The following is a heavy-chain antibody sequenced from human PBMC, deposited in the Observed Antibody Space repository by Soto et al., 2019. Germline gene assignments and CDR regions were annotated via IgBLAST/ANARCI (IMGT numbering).Heavy chain of an antibody. Sequence: GGSLRLSCAASGFTFSSYAMPWVRQAPGKGLEWVAVISYDGSNKYYADSVKGRFTISRDNSKNTLYLQMNSLRAEDTAVYYCSRVRGVIIPLYYYYGMDVWGQGTTVTVSS. D-gene: IGHD3-10*01. CDR3: SRVRGVIIPLYYYYGMDV. CDR1: GFTFSSYA. J-gene: IGHJ6*02. V-gene: IGHV3-30-3*01. CDR2: ISYDGSNK.